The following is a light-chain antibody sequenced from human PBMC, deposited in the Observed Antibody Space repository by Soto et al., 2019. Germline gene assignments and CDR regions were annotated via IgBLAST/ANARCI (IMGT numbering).Light chain of an antibody. CDR1: SSDVGGYDY. CDR2: EVS. J-gene: IGLJ1*01. V-gene: IGLV2-8*01. CDR3: SSYAGNTKGV. Sequence: QSVLPQPPSASGSPGQSVTISCTGTSSDVGGYDYVSWYQQHPGKAPKLMIFEVSKRPSGVPDRFSGSKSGNTASLTVSGLQAEDEADYYCSSYAGNTKGVFGTGTNVTVL.